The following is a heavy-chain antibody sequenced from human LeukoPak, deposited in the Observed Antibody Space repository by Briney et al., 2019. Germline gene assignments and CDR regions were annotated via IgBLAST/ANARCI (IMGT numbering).Heavy chain of an antibody. CDR1: GCCFLIYW. J-gene: IGHJ4*02. CDR2: IYPGYSHT. CDR3: ARRSTYGSGTNYLFDY. V-gene: IGHV5-51*01. D-gene: IGHD3-10*01. Sequence: GGSLQISSKGSGCCFLIYWIGWGRRKPGKGGEGMGIIYPGYSHTRYSPSFQGHITISAVNSISTAFLQWSSLKASDTAMYYCARRSTYGSGTNYLFDYWGQGTLVTVSS.